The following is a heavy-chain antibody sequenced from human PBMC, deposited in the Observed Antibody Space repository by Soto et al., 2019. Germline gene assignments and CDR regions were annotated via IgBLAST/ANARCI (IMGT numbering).Heavy chain of an antibody. CDR1: GGSISSGGYY. V-gene: IGHV4-31*03. D-gene: IGHD6-13*01. CDR3: ARSFGVAAAAPFDY. J-gene: IGHJ4*02. Sequence: QVQLQESGPGLVKPSQTLSLTCTVSGGSISSGGYYWSWIRQHPGKGLEWIGYIYYGGSTYYNPSLNGRVTISVDTSKNQFSLKPRSVTAAHTVVYYCARSFGVAAAAPFDYWGQGTLVTFSS. CDR2: IYYGGST.